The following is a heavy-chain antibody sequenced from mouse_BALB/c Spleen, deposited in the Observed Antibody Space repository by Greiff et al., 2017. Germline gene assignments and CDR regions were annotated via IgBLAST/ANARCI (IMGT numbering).Heavy chain of an antibody. V-gene: IGHV3-1*02. CDR2: IHYSVST. CDR1: GYSFTSGYS. J-gene: IGHJ2*01. D-gene: IGHD1-1*01. Sequence: EVQLQQSGPDLVKPSQSLSLTCTVTGYSFTSGYSWHWIRQFPGNKLEWMGYIHYSVSTNYNPSLKSRISITRDTSKNQFFLQLNSVTTEDTATYYCAHYCGSSFYFDYWGQGTTLTVSS. CDR3: AHYCGSSFYFDY.